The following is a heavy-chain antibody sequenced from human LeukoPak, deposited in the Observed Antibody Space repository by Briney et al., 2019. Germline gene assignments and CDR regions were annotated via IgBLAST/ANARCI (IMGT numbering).Heavy chain of an antibody. V-gene: IGHV3-11*05. D-gene: IGHD5/OR15-5a*01. CDR3: ARDQVSGVFDY. J-gene: IGHJ4*02. Sequence: PGGSLRLSCAGSGFVFSDFYINWIRHSPGKGLEWLAYISPNGSYTTYGDSVKGRFVISRDNAKNSVSLQMNSLRVEDTAVYFCARDQVSGVFDYWGQGARVTVS. CDR2: ISPNGSYT. CDR1: GFVFSDFY.